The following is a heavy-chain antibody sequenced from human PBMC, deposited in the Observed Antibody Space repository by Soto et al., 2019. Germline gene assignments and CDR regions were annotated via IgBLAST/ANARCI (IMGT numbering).Heavy chain of an antibody. D-gene: IGHD6-19*01. Sequence: SETLSLTCTVSGGSISSSSYYWGWIRQPPGKGLEWIGSIYYSGSTYYNPSLKSRVTISVDTSKNQFSLKLSSVTAADTAVYYCARPRYEWLAYDAFDIWGQGTMVTVSS. CDR2: IYYSGST. V-gene: IGHV4-39*01. CDR1: GGSISSSSYY. CDR3: ARPRYEWLAYDAFDI. J-gene: IGHJ3*02.